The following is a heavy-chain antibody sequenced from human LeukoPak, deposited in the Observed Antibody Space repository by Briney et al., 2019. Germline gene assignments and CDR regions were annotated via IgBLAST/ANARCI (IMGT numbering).Heavy chain of an antibody. CDR2: IYSGGNT. D-gene: IGHD3-22*01. V-gene: IGHV3-66*01. CDR3: ARLSDSSGYGALDI. J-gene: IGHJ3*02. CDR1: GFSVSDTY. Sequence: EGSLRLSCAASGFSVSDTYMGWVRQAPGKGLEWVSVIYSGGNTYYPDSVKGRSTISRDNSKNTLLLEMNSLRAEDTAVYYCARLSDSSGYGALDIWGQGTMVTVSS.